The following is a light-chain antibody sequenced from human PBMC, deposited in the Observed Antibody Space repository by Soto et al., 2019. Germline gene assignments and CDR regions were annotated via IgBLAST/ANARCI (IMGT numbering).Light chain of an antibody. V-gene: IGLV2-14*01. CDR1: SSEIGVYDF. CDR2: EVT. Sequence: QSVLTQPASVSGSPGQSITISCTGTSSEIGVYDFVSWYQQHPCKAPKLMIYEVTNRPSGVSNRVSGSKSGNTASLTISGLQAEDEADYYCSSYTTASAVVFGGGTKLTVL. J-gene: IGLJ2*01. CDR3: SSYTTASAVV.